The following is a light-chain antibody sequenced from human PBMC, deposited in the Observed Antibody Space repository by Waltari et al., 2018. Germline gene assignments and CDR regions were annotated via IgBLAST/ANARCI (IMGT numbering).Light chain of an antibody. CDR1: ESLLHSNGYTY. CDR2: WVS. CDR3: MQTLQTPRT. Sequence: DIVMTQSPLSLPVTPGEPASISCRSSESLLHSNGYTYLDWYLQKPGQSPHLLIYWVSNRASGVHDRFSGSGSGTDFTLKISRVEAEDVGVYYCMQTLQTPRTFGQGTKVEIK. J-gene: IGKJ1*01. V-gene: IGKV2-28*01.